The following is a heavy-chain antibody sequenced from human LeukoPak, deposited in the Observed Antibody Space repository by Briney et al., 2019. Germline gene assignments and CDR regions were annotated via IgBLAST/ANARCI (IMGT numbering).Heavy chain of an antibody. J-gene: IGHJ4*02. CDR1: GYTFTGYY. Sequence: GAPVKVSCKASGYTFTGYYMHWVRQAPGQGLEWMGWMNPNSGNTGYAQKFQGRVTMTRNTSISTAYMELSSLRSEDTAVYYCASGSPSWYWGQGTLVTVSS. V-gene: IGHV1-8*02. CDR2: MNPNSGNT. CDR3: ASGSPSWY. D-gene: IGHD7-27*01.